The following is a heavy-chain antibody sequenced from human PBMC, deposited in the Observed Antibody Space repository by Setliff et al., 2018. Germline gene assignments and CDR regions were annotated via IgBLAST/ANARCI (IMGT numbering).Heavy chain of an antibody. D-gene: IGHD3-3*01. CDR1: GSTFSSYS. CDR2: ISSSSSTI. CDR3: ARDYTYYDFWSGPSSDAFDI. V-gene: IGHV3-48*01. J-gene: IGHJ3*02. Sequence: GSLRLSCAASGSTFSSYSMNWVRQAPGKGLEWVSYISSSSSTIYYADSVKGRFTISRDNAKNSLYLQMNSLRAEDTAVYYCARDYTYYDFWSGPSSDAFDIWGQGTMVTVSS.